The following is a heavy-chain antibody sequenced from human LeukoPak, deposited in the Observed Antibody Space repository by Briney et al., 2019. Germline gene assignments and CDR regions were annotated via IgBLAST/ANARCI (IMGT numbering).Heavy chain of an antibody. CDR3: ARLGYCSSTSCYSLFYYYYYMDV. J-gene: IGHJ6*03. Sequence: SETLSLTCTVSGGSISSSSYYWVWIRQPPGKGLEWIGSIYYSGSTYYNPSLKSRVTISVDTSKNQFSLKLSSVTAADTAVYYCARLGYCSSTSCYSLFYYYYYMDVWGKGTTVTVSS. CDR2: IYYSGST. D-gene: IGHD2-2*01. V-gene: IGHV4-39*01. CDR1: GGSISSSSYY.